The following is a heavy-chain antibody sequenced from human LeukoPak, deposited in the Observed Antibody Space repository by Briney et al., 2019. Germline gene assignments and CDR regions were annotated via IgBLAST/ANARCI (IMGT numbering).Heavy chain of an antibody. V-gene: IGHV3-23*01. D-gene: IGHD5-18*01. CDR1: GFTFSSYA. Sequence: PGGSLRLSCAASGFTFSSYAMSWVRQAPGKGLEWVSAISGSGGSTYYADSVKGRFTISRDNSKNTLYLQMNSLRAEDTAVYYCAKDCLGDTAMVGYYYYGMDVWGQGTTVTVSS. CDR3: AKDCLGDTAMVGYYYYGMDV. CDR2: ISGSGGST. J-gene: IGHJ6*02.